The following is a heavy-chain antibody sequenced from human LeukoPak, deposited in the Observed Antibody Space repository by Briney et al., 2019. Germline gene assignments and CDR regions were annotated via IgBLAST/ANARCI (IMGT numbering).Heavy chain of an antibody. V-gene: IGHV6-1*01. CDR1: GDSVSSNSAA. J-gene: IGHJ4*02. Sequence: SQTLSLTCAISGDSVSSNSAAWNWIRQSPSRGLEWLGRTYYRSKWYNDYAVSVKSRITINPDTSKNQFSLQLNSVTPEDTAIYYCARTRLHHNYGSGTNFDYWGQGTLVTVSS. CDR2: TYYRSKWYN. D-gene: IGHD3-10*01. CDR3: ARTRLHHNYGSGTNFDY.